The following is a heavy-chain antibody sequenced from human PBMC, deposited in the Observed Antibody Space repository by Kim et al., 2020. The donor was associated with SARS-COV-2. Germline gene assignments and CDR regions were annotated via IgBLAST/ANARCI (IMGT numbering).Heavy chain of an antibody. Sequence: SGPTLVKPTQTLTLTCTFSGFSLTTSGVGVGWFRQPPGKALEWLALIYWDDDKRYSPSLKTRLTLTKDTSKNQVVLTMTNVEPADTGTYYCAQRYYDVSIGYYVGAWFDPWGQGTLVTVSS. D-gene: IGHD3-3*01. V-gene: IGHV2-5*02. CDR1: GFSLTTSGVG. J-gene: IGHJ5*02. CDR3: AQRYYDVSIGYYVGAWFDP. CDR2: IYWDDDK.